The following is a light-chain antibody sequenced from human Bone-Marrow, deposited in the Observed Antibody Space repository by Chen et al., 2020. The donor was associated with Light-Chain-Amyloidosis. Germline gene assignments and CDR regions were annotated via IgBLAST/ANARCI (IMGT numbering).Light chain of an antibody. V-gene: IGKV4-1*01. J-gene: IGKJ5*01. CDR2: WAA. Sequence: DIVMTQSPDSLAVSLGERATINCKASQSVLYSSNNKNFLAWYQQKAGQPPKLLIYWAATRASGIPDRFSGSGSGTDFTLTISSLQAEDVAVYYCQQYFGSLFSFGQGTRLEIK. CDR1: QSVLYSSNNKNF. CDR3: QQYFGSLFS.